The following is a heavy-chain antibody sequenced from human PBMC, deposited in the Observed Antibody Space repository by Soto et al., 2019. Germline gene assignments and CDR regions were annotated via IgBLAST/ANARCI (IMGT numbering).Heavy chain of an antibody. CDR1: GFTFTNYW. J-gene: IGHJ4*02. Sequence: PEGSLRLSCAASGFTFTNYWRHWVRQVPGKGLVWVSRIDGVGTGTSYSDSVRGRFTISRDNAENTLYLQMNSLRAEDTAVYYCTTGFEYWGQGTAATVSP. CDR3: TTGFEY. V-gene: IGHV3-74*01. CDR2: IDGVGTGT.